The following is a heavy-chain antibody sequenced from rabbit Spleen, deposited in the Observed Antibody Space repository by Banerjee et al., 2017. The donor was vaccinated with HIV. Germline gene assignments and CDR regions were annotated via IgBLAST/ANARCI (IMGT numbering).Heavy chain of an antibody. CDR1: GFSFSSRYY. V-gene: IGHV1S40*01. J-gene: IGHJ4*01. CDR2: IYAGSSGDT. D-gene: IGHD1-1*01. Sequence: QSLEESGGDLVKPGASLTLTCTASGFSFSSRYYICWVRQAPGKGLEWIACIYAGSSGDTYYADGAKGRFTFSKTSSTTVTLQLSSLTAADTATYFCARDLTGVIGWNFGWWGPGTLVTVS. CDR3: ARDLTGVIGWNFGW.